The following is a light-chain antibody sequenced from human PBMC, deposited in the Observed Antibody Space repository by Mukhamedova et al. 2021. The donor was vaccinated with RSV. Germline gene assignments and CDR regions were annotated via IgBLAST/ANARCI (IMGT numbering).Light chain of an antibody. V-gene: IGLV2-23*02. CDR3: GSQAGSAWG. J-gene: IGLJ3*02. CDR2: DVS. Sequence: VSWYQQHPGKAPKLMIYDVSKRPSGVSNRFSGSKSGNTASLTISGLQAEDEADYYCGSQAGSAWGYGGGTKQTAL.